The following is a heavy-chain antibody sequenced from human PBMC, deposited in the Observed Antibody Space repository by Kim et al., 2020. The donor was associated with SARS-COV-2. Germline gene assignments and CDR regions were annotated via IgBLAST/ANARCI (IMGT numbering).Heavy chain of an antibody. D-gene: IGHD6-19*01. CDR2: IRNVDGTYAT. Sequence: GGSLRLSCATSGFTFTDSTVHWVRQASGKGLEWIGRIRNVDGTYATAYVASVKGRSTIPRDVSKNTAYLQLTRLNTEDTAIYYCARHKQTSEIVVSGGMDDSSQGPPVTVSS. V-gene: IGHV3-73*01. J-gene: IGHJ4*01. CDR1: GFTFTDST. CDR3: ARHKQTSEIVVSGGMDD.